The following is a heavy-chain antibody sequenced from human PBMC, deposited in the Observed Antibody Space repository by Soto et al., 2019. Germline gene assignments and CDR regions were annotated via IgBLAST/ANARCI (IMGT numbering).Heavy chain of an antibody. J-gene: IGHJ4*02. CDR3: ARMGMATIIYFDY. CDR1: GYTFTTYP. D-gene: IGHD5-12*01. Sequence: ASVKVSCKASGYTFTTYPMHWVRQAPGQRLEWMGWINAGNDNTKYSQKFQDRVTITRDTSANTAYMELSSLRSEDTAMYYCARMGMATIIYFDYWGQGTLVTVSS. CDR2: INAGNDNT. V-gene: IGHV1-3*01.